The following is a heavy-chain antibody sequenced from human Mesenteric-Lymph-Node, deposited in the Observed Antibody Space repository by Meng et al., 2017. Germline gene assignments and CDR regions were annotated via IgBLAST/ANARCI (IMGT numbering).Heavy chain of an antibody. CDR2: IYYSGST. J-gene: IGHJ4*01. CDR3: ARVDSSGYFLDY. D-gene: IGHD3-22*01. CDR1: GGSISSGGHS. V-gene: IGHV4-31*03. Sequence: QVQLQESGPGLVKHSQTLSLTCTVSGGSISSGGHSWSWIRQHPGKGLEWSAYIYYSGSTYYNPSLKSRVILSVDTSKNQFSLKLSSVTAADTAVYYCARVDSSGYFLDYWGQGTLVTVSS.